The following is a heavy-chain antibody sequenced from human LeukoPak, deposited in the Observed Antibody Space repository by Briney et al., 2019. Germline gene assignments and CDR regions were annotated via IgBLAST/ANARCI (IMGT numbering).Heavy chain of an antibody. V-gene: IGHV1-69*05. CDR1: GVTFSRLV. Sequence: GASVKVSCKASGVTFSRLVVSWVRQAPGQGLEWMGQIIPYFGTSNYAQNFQGRVTMTIDTSTTTVYMELRSLRSDDTAIYYCARDLMYCDTMSCYDGDFDYWGQGTPVTVSS. J-gene: IGHJ4*02. CDR3: ARDLMYCDTMSCYDGDFDY. CDR2: IIPYFGTS. D-gene: IGHD2-2*01.